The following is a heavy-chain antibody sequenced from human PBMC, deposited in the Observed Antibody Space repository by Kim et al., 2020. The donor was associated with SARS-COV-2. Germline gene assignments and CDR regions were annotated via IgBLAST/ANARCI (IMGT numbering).Heavy chain of an antibody. CDR3: AGWPDYVMAV. V-gene: IGHV3-9*01. D-gene: IGHD6-19*01. Sequence: GGSLRLSCAASGFTFDDYAMEWVRQAPGKGLEWVAGITWNSGSIGYADSVKGRFAISRDNAKNSLYLQMNSLRTEDTALYYCAGWPDYVMAVWGEGPTVTVSS. CDR1: GFTFDDYA. CDR2: ITWNSGSI. J-gene: IGHJ6*02.